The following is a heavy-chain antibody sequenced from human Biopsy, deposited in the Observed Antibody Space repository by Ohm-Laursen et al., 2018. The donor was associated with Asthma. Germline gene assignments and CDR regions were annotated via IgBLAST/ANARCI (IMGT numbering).Heavy chain of an antibody. J-gene: IGHJ6*02. CDR3: ARCQVGYSSGWSLLLKKIYYSGMDV. CDR2: ILTKFDIT. V-gene: IGHV1-69*13. CDR1: GGMFGNYA. D-gene: IGHD6-19*01. Sequence: SVKVSCKVSGGMFGNYAISWVRQAPGHGLEWMGTILTKFDITSYAEKFQGRVTITADESTSTAYMEVTSLRSEDTAIYYCARCQVGYSSGWSLLLKKIYYSGMDVWGQGTAVTVSS.